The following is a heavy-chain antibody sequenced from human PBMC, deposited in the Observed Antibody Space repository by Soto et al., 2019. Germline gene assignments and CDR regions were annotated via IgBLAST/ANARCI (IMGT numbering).Heavy chain of an antibody. V-gene: IGHV1-8*02. J-gene: IGHJ5*02. CDR3: ARGIKYDDYSRWVDP. CDR2: MNPNSGNT. CDR1: GYTFTSYD. D-gene: IGHD4-17*01. Sequence: QVQLVQSGAEVKKPGASVKVSCKASGYTFTSYDINWVRQATGQGLEYLGWMNPNSGNTGYVQKFQGRVTLTRNTSISTAYMELSSLRSEDTAVYYCARGIKYDDYSRWVDPWGQGTLVTVSS.